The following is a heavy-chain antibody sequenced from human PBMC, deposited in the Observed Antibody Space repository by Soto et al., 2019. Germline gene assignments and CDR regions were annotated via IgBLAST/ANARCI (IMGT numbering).Heavy chain of an antibody. CDR1: GFTFSSYA. D-gene: IGHD5-12*01. J-gene: IGHJ4*02. CDR3: AKDGKRWLQFDY. CDR2: ISGSGGST. V-gene: IGHV3-23*01. Sequence: GGSLRLSCAASGFTFSSYAMSWVRQATGKGLEWDSAISGSGGSTYYADSVKGRFTISRDNSKNTLYLQMNILRAEDTAVYYCAKDGKRWLQFDYWGQGTLVTVSS.